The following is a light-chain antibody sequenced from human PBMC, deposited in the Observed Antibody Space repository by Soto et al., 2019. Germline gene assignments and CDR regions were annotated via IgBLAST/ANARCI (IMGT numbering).Light chain of an antibody. CDR1: ALPKKY. CDR2: EDN. J-gene: IGLJ2*01. CDR3: YSTDRV. V-gene: IGLV3-10*01. Sequence: SYELTEPPSVSVSPGQTARITCSGDALPKKYAYWYQQQSGQAPVLVIYEDNKRPSGIPERFLGSSLGTVATLIINGAQVEDEADYYCYSTDRVFGGGTKVTVL.